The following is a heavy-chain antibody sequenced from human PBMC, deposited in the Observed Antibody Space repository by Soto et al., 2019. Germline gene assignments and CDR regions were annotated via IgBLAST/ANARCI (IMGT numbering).Heavy chain of an antibody. J-gene: IGHJ4*02. Sequence: VQVVQSGAEVKSPGSSVKISCKPSGGSLSNYALSWVRQAPGQGLEWMGGIIPVSGTTKYAQKFEDRLMMTANESTTKAYMELSGLRYEDTAIYYCARGGRWDSLSSASATFDYWGQGTLVTVSS. CDR1: GGSLSNYA. CDR2: IIPVSGTT. D-gene: IGHD1-26*01. V-gene: IGHV1-69*12. CDR3: ARGGRWDSLSSASATFDY.